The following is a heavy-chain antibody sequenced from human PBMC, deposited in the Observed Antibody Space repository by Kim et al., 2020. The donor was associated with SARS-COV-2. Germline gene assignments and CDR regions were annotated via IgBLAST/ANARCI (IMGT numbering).Heavy chain of an antibody. V-gene: IGHV3-23*01. CDR1: GFTFSSYA. J-gene: IGHJ4*02. Sequence: GGSLRLSCAASGFTFSSYAMSWVRQAPGKGLEWVSAISGSGGSTYYADSVKGRFTISRDNSKNTLYLQMNSLRAEDTAVYYCAKLLLGYCSSTSCYTDDYWGQGTLVTVSS. D-gene: IGHD2-2*02. CDR3: AKLLLGYCSSTSCYTDDY. CDR2: ISGSGGST.